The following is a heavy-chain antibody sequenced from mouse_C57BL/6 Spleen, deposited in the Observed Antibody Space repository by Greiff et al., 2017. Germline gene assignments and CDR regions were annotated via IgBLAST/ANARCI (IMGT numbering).Heavy chain of an antibody. CDR1: GYTFTSYW. D-gene: IGHD1-1*01. J-gene: IGHJ4*01. Sequence: QVQLKESGAELAKPGASVKLSCKASGYTFTSYWMHWVKQRPGQGLEWIGYINPSSGYTKYNQKFKDKATLTADKSSSTAYMQLSSLTYEDSAVDYCARTVPRTLYAMDYWGQGTSVTVSS. CDR2: INPSSGYT. V-gene: IGHV1-7*01. CDR3: ARTVPRTLYAMDY.